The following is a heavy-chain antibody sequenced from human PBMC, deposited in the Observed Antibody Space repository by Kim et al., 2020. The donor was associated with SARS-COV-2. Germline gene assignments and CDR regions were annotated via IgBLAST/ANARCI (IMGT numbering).Heavy chain of an antibody. Sequence: SLKSRVTISVDTSETQFSLKLTSVTAADTAVYYCARSYYDILTGHNWFDPWGHGALVVVSS. CDR3: ARSYYDILTGHNWFDP. J-gene: IGHJ5*02. D-gene: IGHD3-9*01. V-gene: IGHV4-39*01.